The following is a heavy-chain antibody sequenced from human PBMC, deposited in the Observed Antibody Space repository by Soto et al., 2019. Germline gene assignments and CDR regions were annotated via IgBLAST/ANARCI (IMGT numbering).Heavy chain of an antibody. J-gene: IGHJ4*02. V-gene: IGHV1-24*01. Sequence: ASVKVSCKVSGYTLTELSMHWVRQAPGKGLEWMGGFDPEDGETIYAQKFQGRVTMTEDTSTDTAYMELSSLRSEDTAVYYCATGGLRYCGGGSCYGGFDYWGQGTLVTVSS. CDR3: ATGGLRYCGGGSCYGGFDY. CDR1: GYTLTELS. D-gene: IGHD2-15*01. CDR2: FDPEDGET.